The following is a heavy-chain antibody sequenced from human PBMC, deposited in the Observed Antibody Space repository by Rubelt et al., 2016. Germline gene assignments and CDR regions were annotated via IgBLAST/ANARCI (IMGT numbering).Heavy chain of an antibody. J-gene: IGHJ3*02. CDR3: ARDQLALYAFDI. CDR1: GYTFTSYG. CDR2: ISAYDGNT. V-gene: IGHV1-18*01. Sequence: QVQLVQSGAEVKKPGASVKVSCKASGYTFTSYGISWVRQAPGQGLEWMGWISAYDGNTNYAQKLKGRVTMPTDTSTSTAYMELRNLRSDDTAVYFCARDQLALYAFDIWGQGTMVTVSS. D-gene: IGHD1-1*01.